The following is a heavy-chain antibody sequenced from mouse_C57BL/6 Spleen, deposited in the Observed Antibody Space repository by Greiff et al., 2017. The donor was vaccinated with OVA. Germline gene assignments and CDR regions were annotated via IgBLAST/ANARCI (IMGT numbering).Heavy chain of an antibody. V-gene: IGHV1-18*01. Sequence: EVQLQQSGPELVKPGASVKIPCKASGYTFTDYNMDWVKQSHGKSLEWIGDINPNNGGTIYNQKFKGKATLTVDKSSSTAYMERRSLTSEDTAVYYCARTHYYGSSYWYFDVWGTGTTVTVSS. CDR2: INPNNGGT. J-gene: IGHJ1*03. CDR1: GYTFTDYN. CDR3: ARTHYYGSSYWYFDV. D-gene: IGHD1-1*01.